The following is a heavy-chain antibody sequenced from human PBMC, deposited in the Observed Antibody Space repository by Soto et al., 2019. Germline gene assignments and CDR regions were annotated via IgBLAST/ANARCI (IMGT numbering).Heavy chain of an antibody. Sequence: KPSETLSLTCTVSGGSISSYYWSWIRQPPGKGLEWIGYIYYSGSTNYNPSLKSRVTISVDTSKNQFSLKLSSVTAADTAVYYCARRSGCYYYYYMDVWGKGTTVNVSS. V-gene: IGHV4-59*08. CDR1: GGSISSYY. CDR3: ARRSGCYYYYYMDV. D-gene: IGHD6-25*01. CDR2: IYYSGST. J-gene: IGHJ6*03.